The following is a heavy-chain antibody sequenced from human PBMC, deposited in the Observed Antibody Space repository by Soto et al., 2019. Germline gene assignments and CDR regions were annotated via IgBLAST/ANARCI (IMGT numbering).Heavy chain of an antibody. CDR1: GFTFSYYA. V-gene: IGHV3-30*18. CDR3: AKGLGELSPASYDY. Sequence: QVQLVESGGGVVQPGRSLRLSCAASGFTFSYYAMHWVRQAPGKGLEWVAVISYDGSDKYYADSVKGRFTISRDNSRNTLNLQMNSLRADDTAVYYCAKGLGELSPASYDYWGQGTLITVSS. J-gene: IGHJ4*02. CDR2: ISYDGSDK. D-gene: IGHD3-16*02.